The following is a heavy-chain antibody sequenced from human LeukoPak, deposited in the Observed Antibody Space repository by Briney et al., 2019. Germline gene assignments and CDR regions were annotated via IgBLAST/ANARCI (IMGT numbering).Heavy chain of an antibody. Sequence: PGGSLRLSCAASGFTFSSYEMNWVRQAPGKGLEWVSYISSSGSTIYYADSVKGRFTISRDNAKNSLYLQMNSLRAEDTAVYYCARARFSDDYSNSEFDYWDQGTLVTVSS. CDR2: ISSSGSTI. V-gene: IGHV3-48*03. CDR1: GFTFSSYE. D-gene: IGHD4-11*01. J-gene: IGHJ4*02. CDR3: ARARFSDDYSNSEFDY.